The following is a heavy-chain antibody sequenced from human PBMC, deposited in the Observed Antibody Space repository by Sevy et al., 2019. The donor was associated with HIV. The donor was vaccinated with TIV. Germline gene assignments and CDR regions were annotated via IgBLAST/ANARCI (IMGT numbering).Heavy chain of an antibody. CDR2: ITISGGNT. V-gene: IGHV3-23*01. CDR3: AKDHDNNWFDP. CDR1: GFTFSLYA. D-gene: IGHD3-22*01. Sequence: GGSLRLSCAASGFTFSLYAMTWVRQAPGKGLEWVSTITISGGNTYYADSVKGRFTISRDNSKNTLNLQMNSLRAEDTAIYFCAKDHDNNWFDPWGQGTLVTVSS. J-gene: IGHJ5*02.